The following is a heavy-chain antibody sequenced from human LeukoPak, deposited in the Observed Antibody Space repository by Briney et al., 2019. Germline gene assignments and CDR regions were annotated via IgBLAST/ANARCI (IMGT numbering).Heavy chain of an antibody. D-gene: IGHD1-26*01. V-gene: IGHV3-30-3*01. CDR3: ARDGEEWEQSTDQRFDP. CDR1: GFTFSSYA. Sequence: GGSLRLSCAASGFTFSSYAMHWVRQAPGKGLEWVAVISYDGSNKYYADSVKGRFTISRDNSKNTLYLQMNSLRAEDTAVYYCARDGEEWEQSTDQRFDPWGQGTLVTVSS. CDR2: ISYDGSNK. J-gene: IGHJ5*02.